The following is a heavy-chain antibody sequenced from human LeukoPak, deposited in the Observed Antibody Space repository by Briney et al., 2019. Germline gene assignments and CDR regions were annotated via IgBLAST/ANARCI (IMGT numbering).Heavy chain of an antibody. CDR1: GFTFSSYS. D-gene: IGHD2/OR15-2a*01. V-gene: IGHV3-72*01. Sequence: GGSLRLSCTASGFTFSSYSLNWVRQAPGKGLEWIGRIKNKADSYTTEYAASVKGRFTISRDDSKNSLYLQMNSLKTEDTAVYSCSALIGDYWGRGTLVTVSS. CDR2: IKNKADSYTT. CDR3: SALIGDY. J-gene: IGHJ4*02.